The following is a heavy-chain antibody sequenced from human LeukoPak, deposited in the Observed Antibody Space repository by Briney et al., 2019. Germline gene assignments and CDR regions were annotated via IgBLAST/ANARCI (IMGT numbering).Heavy chain of an antibody. J-gene: IGHJ4*02. V-gene: IGHV3-21*01. CDR3: ARGYDYVWGSYLLAPYYFDY. CDR2: ISSSRSYI. Sequence: PGGSLTLSSAASGFIFSSYSMHWVRQARGKGLEWVSSISSSRSYIYYADSVKGRFTISRDNAENRLYLQMNSLRAEDTAVYYCARGYDYVWGSYLLAPYYFDYWGQGTLVTVSS. D-gene: IGHD3-16*01. CDR1: GFIFSSYS.